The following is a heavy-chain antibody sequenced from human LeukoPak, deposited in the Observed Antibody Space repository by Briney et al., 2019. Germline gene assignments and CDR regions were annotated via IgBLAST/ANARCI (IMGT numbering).Heavy chain of an antibody. CDR3: AIVEIRADFDF. CDR2: IKPDARGK. CDR1: GFTFRRSG. J-gene: IGHJ4*02. V-gene: IGHV3-7*01. Sequence: GGSLRLSCTASGFTFRRSGMAWIRQAPGKGLEWVANIKPDARGKYYVDIVKGRFAVSRDNTKNTVSLQMNSLIIEDTAVYYCAIVEIRADFDFWGQGVLVTVSS.